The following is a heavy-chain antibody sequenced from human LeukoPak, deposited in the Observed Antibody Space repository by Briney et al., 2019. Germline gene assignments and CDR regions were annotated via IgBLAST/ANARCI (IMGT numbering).Heavy chain of an antibody. V-gene: IGHV4-59*12. Sequence: SETLSLTCTVSGGSISNKHWSWIRQPPGTGLEWIGYVYYSGSTNYNPSLKSRVTISVDTSKNQFSLKLSSVTAADTAVYYCAREGGGYSRNNWFDPWGQGTLVTVSS. D-gene: IGHD2-2*03. CDR2: VYYSGST. CDR3: AREGGGYSRNNWFDP. J-gene: IGHJ5*02. CDR1: GGSISNKH.